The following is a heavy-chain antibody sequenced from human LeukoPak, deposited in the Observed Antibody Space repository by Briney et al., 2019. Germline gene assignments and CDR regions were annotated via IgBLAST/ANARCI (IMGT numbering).Heavy chain of an antibody. Sequence: PGGSLRLSCAASGFTFSSYSMNWVRQAPGKGLEWVSYISSSSSTIYYADSVKGRFTTSRDNAKNSLCLQMNSLRDEDTAVYYCARVKRVTTYDYWGQGTLVTVSS. V-gene: IGHV3-48*02. CDR3: ARVKRVTTYDY. D-gene: IGHD4-17*01. J-gene: IGHJ4*02. CDR2: ISSSSSTI. CDR1: GFTFSSYS.